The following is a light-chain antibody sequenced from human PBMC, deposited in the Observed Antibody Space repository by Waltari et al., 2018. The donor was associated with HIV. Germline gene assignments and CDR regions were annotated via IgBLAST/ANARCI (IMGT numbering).Light chain of an antibody. V-gene: IGLV1-51*01. CDR2: DNK. CDR1: SSNIGNNY. J-gene: IGLJ3*02. Sequence: QSVLTQPPSVSAAPGQKVTISCSGSSSNIGNNYVSWYQQLPGTAPKLLIYDNKKPPSGIPDRFSGSKSGTSATLGITGLQTGDEADYYCGTWDSSLSADVFGGGTKLTVL. CDR3: GTWDSSLSADV.